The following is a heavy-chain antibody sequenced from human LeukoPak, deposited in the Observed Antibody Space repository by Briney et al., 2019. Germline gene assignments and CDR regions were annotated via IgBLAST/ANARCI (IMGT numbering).Heavy chain of an antibody. CDR2: ISGSGGST. CDR3: ARVRRYSSGYYFYFDY. CDR1: GFTFSTHA. J-gene: IGHJ4*02. V-gene: IGHV3-23*01. Sequence: GGSLRLSCAASGFTFSTHAMTWVRQAPGKGLEWVSAISGSGGSTYFADSVKGRFTISRDNSENTLYLQMNSLRAEDTAVYYCARVRRYSSGYYFYFDYWGQGTLVTVSS. D-gene: IGHD3-22*01.